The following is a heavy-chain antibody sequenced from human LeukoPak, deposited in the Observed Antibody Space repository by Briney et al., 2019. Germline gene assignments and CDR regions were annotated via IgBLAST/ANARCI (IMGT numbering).Heavy chain of an antibody. V-gene: IGHV3-21*06. Sequence: GGSLRLSCAASGFIFSGSAMNWVRQAPGKGLEWVSSINGVSSHIYYADSVKGRFTIYRDNAKNSLYLQMNSLRADDTALYYCTRAPTVLVGYCSSSSCQADYWGQGTLVTVSS. CDR3: TRAPTVLVGYCSSSSCQADY. D-gene: IGHD2-2*01. CDR2: INGVSSHI. CDR1: GFIFSGSA. J-gene: IGHJ4*02.